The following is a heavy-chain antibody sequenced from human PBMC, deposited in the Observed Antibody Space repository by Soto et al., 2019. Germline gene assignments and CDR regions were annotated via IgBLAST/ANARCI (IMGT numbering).Heavy chain of an antibody. CDR3: ARVWGYYFDY. Sequence: PSETLSLTCTVSGASINSYYWNWIRQTPGKGLEWIGFIHYSGGSSFNASLKSRLTMSVDTSKNQFSLKLSSVTAADTAVYYCARVWGYYFDYWGQGTLVTVSS. D-gene: IGHD2-21*01. V-gene: IGHV4-59*01. CDR2: IHYSGGS. J-gene: IGHJ4*02. CDR1: GASINSYY.